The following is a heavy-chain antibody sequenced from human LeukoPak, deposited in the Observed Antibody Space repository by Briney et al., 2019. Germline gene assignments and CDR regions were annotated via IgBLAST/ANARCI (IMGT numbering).Heavy chain of an antibody. CDR1: GGSFSGYY. Sequence: SETLSLTCAVYGGSFSGYYWSWIRQPPGKGLEWIGEINHSGSTNYNPSLKSRVTISVDTSKNQFSLKLSSVTAADTAVYYCARVITMVRGVIITDGVDVWGQGTTVTVSS. J-gene: IGHJ6*02. V-gene: IGHV4-34*01. CDR3: ARVITMVRGVIITDGVDV. D-gene: IGHD3-10*01. CDR2: INHSGST.